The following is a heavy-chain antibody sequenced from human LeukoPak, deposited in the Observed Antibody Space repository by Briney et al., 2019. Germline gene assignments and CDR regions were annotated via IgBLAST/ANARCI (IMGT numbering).Heavy chain of an antibody. D-gene: IGHD2-15*01. Sequence: PSETLSLTCAVSGGSISSSNWWSWVRQPPGKGLEWVSAISNNGGYTYYADSVQGRFTISRDNSKSTLCLQMNSLRAEDTAVYYCAKQLGYCSDGSCYFPYWGQGTLVTVSS. CDR1: GGSISSSN. V-gene: IGHV3-23*01. CDR3: AKQLGYCSDGSCYFPY. CDR2: ISNNGGYT. J-gene: IGHJ4*02.